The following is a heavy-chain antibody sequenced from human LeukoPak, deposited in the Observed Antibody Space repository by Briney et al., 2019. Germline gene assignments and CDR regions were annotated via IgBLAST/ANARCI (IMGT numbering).Heavy chain of an antibody. CDR1: GYTFTSYG. CDR2: ISAYNGNT. D-gene: IGHD3-16*01. Sequence: ASVKVSCKASGYTFTSYGISWVRQAPGQGLEWMGWISAYNGNTNYAQKLQGRVTMTTDTSTSTAYMELRSLRSDDSAVYYCARGVDSQSLFGVDYWGQGTLVTVSS. CDR3: ARGVDSQSLFGVDY. J-gene: IGHJ4*02. V-gene: IGHV1-18*01.